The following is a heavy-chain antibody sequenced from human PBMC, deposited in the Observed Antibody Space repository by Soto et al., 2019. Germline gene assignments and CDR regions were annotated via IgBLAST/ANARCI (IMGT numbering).Heavy chain of an antibody. Sequence: QVQLVQSGAEVKKPGASVKVSCKASGYTFTSNGITWVRQAPGQGLEWMGWISAYNGNTKYAPKVQGRVTVTADIAASTAYMGLRSLRSDDSAIYYCARDQVRGGVGSDDYWGQGTLVTVSS. J-gene: IGHJ4*02. D-gene: IGHD1-26*01. CDR1: GYTFTSNG. CDR2: ISAYNGNT. CDR3: ARDQVRGGVGSDDY. V-gene: IGHV1-18*04.